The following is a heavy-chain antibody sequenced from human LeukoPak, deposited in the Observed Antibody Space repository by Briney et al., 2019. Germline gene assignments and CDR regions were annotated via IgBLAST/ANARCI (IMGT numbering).Heavy chain of an antibody. CDR1: GFTFSSYA. Sequence: GGSLRLSCAASGFTFSSYAMRWVRQAPGKGLEWVSAIRGSGGSTYYADSVKGRFTISRDNSKNTPYLQMNSLRAEDTTVYYCAKDLEYYDSSGYYYLWGQGTLVTVSS. D-gene: IGHD3-22*01. CDR2: IRGSGGST. V-gene: IGHV3-23*01. J-gene: IGHJ5*02. CDR3: AKDLEYYDSSGYYYL.